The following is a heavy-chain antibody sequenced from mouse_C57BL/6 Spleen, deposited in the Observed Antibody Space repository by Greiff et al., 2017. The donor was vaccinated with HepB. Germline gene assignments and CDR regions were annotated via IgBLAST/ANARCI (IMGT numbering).Heavy chain of an antibody. D-gene: IGHD1-1*01. CDR2: ISSGSSTI. Sequence: EVQGVESGGGLVKPGGSLKLSCAASGFTFSDYGMHWVRQAPEKGLEWVAYISSGSSTIYYADTVKGRFTISRDNAKNTLFLQMTSLRSEDTAMYYCAGGFYYGSSYGFAYWGQGTLVTVSA. CDR1: GFTFSDYG. V-gene: IGHV5-17*01. CDR3: AGGFYYGSSYGFAY. J-gene: IGHJ3*01.